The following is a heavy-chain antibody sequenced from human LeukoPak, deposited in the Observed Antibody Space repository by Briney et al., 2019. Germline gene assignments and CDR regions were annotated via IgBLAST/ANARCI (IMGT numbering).Heavy chain of an antibody. Sequence: GGSLRLTCPASGFTFRSYWMHWVRQSPGKGVEWVGQLKGDGSRGNYADSVRGRFTISRDNAKNTVYLQLNSLRAEDTAVYCCARDRYLARVIAVLDYWGQGTPVTVSS. J-gene: IGHJ4*02. D-gene: IGHD3-9*01. CDR1: GFTFRSYW. CDR2: LKGDGSRG. CDR3: ARDRYLARVIAVLDY. V-gene: IGHV3-74*01.